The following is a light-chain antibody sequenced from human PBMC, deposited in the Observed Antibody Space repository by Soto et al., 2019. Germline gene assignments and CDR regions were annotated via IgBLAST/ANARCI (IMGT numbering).Light chain of an antibody. CDR3: SSYRSGTTIDV. CDR1: SRDVGGYNY. V-gene: IGLV2-14*01. CDR2: EVT. J-gene: IGLJ1*01. Sequence: QSVLTEPASLSGSPGQSITISCTGTSRDVGGYNYVSWYQHHPGKAPKLLIYEVTTRPSGVSDRFSGSTSGNTASLTISGLQAEDEANYYCSSYRSGTTIDVFGSGTKVTVL.